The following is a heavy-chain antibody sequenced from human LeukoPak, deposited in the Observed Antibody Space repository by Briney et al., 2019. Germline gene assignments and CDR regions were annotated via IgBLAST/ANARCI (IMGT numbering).Heavy chain of an antibody. Sequence: GASVKVSCKASGYTFTGYYMHWVRQAPGQGLEWMGWINPNSGGTNYAQKFQGRVTMTRGTSISTAYMELSRLRSDDTAVYYCARDRNALYSSGMDVWGQGTTVTVSS. V-gene: IGHV1-2*02. CDR3: ARDRNALYSSGMDV. CDR1: GYTFTGYY. J-gene: IGHJ6*02. D-gene: IGHD6-19*01. CDR2: INPNSGGT.